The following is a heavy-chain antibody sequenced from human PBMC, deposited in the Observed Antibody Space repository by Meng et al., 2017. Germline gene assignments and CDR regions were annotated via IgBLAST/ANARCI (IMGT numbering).Heavy chain of an antibody. V-gene: IGHV3-53*02. J-gene: IGHJ4*02. D-gene: IGHD1-26*01. Sequence: EVEVVETGGGLLTPGGSLRLSCAASGFTVSSNYMGWVRQVQGKGLEWVSVIYSGGSTYYADSVKGRFTISRDNSKNTLYLQMNSLRAEDTAVYYCARGGSYYSYWGQGTLVTVSS. CDR2: IYSGGST. CDR3: ARGGSYYSY. CDR1: GFTVSSNY.